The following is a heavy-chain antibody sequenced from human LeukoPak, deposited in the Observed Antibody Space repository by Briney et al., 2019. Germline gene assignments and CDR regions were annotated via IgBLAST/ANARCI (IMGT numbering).Heavy chain of an antibody. V-gene: IGHV4-34*01. D-gene: IGHD1-1*01. Sequence: PSETLSLICAVYGGSFSGSYWSWIRQPPGKGLEWVGEIKRRGNTNSNPSLKRRISLSVDTYKKQFYVKLSSVNAADTAVDYCARVDNGNRGYYCYYGMDVWGKGTTVTVSS. CDR1: GGSFSGSY. CDR3: ARVDNGNRGYYCYYGMDV. CDR2: IKRRGNT. J-gene: IGHJ6*04.